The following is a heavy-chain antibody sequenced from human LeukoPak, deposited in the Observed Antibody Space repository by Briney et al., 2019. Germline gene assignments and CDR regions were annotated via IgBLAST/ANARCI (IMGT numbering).Heavy chain of an antibody. Sequence: GASVKVSCKASGYTFTSYGISWVRQAPGQGLEWMGWMNPNSGNTGYAQKFQGRVTMTRNTSISTAYMELSSLRSEDSAVYYCARGVHIDWDAFDIWGQGTMVTVSS. J-gene: IGHJ3*02. V-gene: IGHV1-8*02. D-gene: IGHD3-9*01. CDR2: MNPNSGNT. CDR3: ARGVHIDWDAFDI. CDR1: GYTFTSYG.